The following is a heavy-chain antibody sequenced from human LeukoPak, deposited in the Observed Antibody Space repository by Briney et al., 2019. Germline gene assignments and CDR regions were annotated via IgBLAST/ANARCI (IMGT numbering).Heavy chain of an antibody. V-gene: IGHV3-66*02. CDR3: VRQGPGDNCR. J-gene: IGHJ4*01. CDR1: GFTLNTND. D-gene: IGHD4-23*01. Sequence: PGGSLRLSCAASGFTLNTNDMNWVRQAPGKGLEWVSLMYPGGSVYYTDSVKGRFTVSRDMSKNMMFLQMNTLRPDDTALYYCVRQGPGDNCRWGQGTLVTVSS. CDR2: MYPGGSV.